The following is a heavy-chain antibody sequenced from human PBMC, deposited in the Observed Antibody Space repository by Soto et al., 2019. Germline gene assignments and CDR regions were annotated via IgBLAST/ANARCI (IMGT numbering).Heavy chain of an antibody. CDR1: GYSFTSYL. V-gene: IGHV5-51*01. J-gene: IGHJ3*02. CDR3: ARPQGYYYDSSGYPLSAFDI. CDR2: IYPGDSDT. D-gene: IGHD3-22*01. Sequence: PGESLKISCKGSGYSFTSYLIGWVRQMPGKGLEWMGIIYPGDSDTRYSPSFQGQVTISADKSISTAYLQWSSLKASDTAMYYCARPQGYYYDSSGYPLSAFDIWGQGTMVTVSS.